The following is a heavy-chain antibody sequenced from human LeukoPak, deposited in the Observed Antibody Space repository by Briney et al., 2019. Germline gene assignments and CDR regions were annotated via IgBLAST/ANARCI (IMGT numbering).Heavy chain of an antibody. D-gene: IGHD4-23*01. Sequence: PGGSLRLSCAASGFTLSSYWMHWVRQGPGKGLVWVSRINSDGRSASYADSVKGRFTISRDNAKNTLYLQMNSLRAEDTAVYYCARDLRTPSDTNIAIDYWGQGTLVTVSS. J-gene: IGHJ4*02. CDR2: INSDGRSA. V-gene: IGHV3-74*01. CDR3: ARDLRTPSDTNIAIDY. CDR1: GFTLSSYW.